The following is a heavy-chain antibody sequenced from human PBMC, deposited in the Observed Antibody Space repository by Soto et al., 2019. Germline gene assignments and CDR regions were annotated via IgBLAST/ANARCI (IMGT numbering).Heavy chain of an antibody. V-gene: IGHV4-59*12. J-gene: IGHJ5*02. CDR2: MYNTGST. CDR3: ARSYGDYQYNWFDP. CDR1: GGSFSGYY. Sequence: SETLSLTCAVYGGSFSGYYWSWIRQPPGKGLEWIGYMYNTGSTVYNPSFKSRVTISVDTSKNQFSLKLNSVTAADTAVYYCARSYGDYQYNWFDPWGQGTLVTVSS. D-gene: IGHD4-17*01.